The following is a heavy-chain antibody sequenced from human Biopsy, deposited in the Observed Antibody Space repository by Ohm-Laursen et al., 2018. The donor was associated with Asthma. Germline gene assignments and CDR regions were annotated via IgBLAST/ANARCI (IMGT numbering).Heavy chain of an antibody. J-gene: IGHJ5*02. V-gene: IGHV1-2*06. CDR2: INPNSGAT. CDR3: ARGQKSAGDRWFDP. CDR1: GYPFIGYH. Sequence: VSSVTVSCKASGYPFIGYHIHSMRQAPGQGLEWMGRINPNSGATNYAQKFQGRVSMTRDTSISTAYMEVSRLRTDDTAVYYCARGQKSAGDRWFDPWGQGTLVTVSS. D-gene: IGHD6-13*01.